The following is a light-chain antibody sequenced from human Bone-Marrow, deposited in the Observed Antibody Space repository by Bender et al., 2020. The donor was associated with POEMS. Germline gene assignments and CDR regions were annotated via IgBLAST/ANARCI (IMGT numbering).Light chain of an antibody. J-gene: IGLJ2*01. V-gene: IGLV3-21*02. CDR2: DDT. CDR3: QVWDDIRDPIVI. Sequence: SYALTQPPSVSVAPGQTARITCGGNSIGSKIVHWYQQKPGQAPVLVVYDDTDRPSGIPERFSGSNSGNTATLTISRVEAGDEAAYYCQVWDDIRDPIVIFGGGTKLTVL. CDR1: SIGSKI.